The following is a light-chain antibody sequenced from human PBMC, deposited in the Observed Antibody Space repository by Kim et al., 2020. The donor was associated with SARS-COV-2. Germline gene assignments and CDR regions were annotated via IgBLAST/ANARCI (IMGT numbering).Light chain of an antibody. CDR2: KGS. V-gene: IGKV4-1*01. CDR3: QQFYSTPHT. Sequence: DIVMTQSPDSLAVSLGERATINCKSSQSVLYSPTNEDYLGWFQQKPGQAPTLLIYKGSNRESGVPDRFSGSGSGTDFTLTISSLQAEDVAVYYCQQFYSTPHTFGGGTKVDIK. J-gene: IGKJ4*01. CDR1: QSVLYSPTNEDY.